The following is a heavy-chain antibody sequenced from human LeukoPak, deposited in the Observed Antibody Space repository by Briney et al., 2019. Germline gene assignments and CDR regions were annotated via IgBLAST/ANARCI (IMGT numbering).Heavy chain of an antibody. D-gene: IGHD6-13*01. J-gene: IGHJ4*02. CDR1: GFTFSSYA. V-gene: IGHV3-23*01. CDR2: ISGSGGST. Sequence: GGSLRLSCAASGFTFSSYAMSWVRQAPGKGLKWVSAISGSGGSTYYADSVKGRFTISRDNSKNTLYLQMNSLRAEDTAVYYCAKGPGLAAADIYFDYWDQGTLVTVSS. CDR3: AKGPGLAAADIYFDY.